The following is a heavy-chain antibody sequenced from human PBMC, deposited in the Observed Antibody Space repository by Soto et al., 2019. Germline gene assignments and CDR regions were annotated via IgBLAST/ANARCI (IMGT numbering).Heavy chain of an antibody. CDR3: ARGWEYYYDSSGYQGSFAFDI. V-gene: IGHV4-30-2*01. J-gene: IGHJ3*02. D-gene: IGHD3-22*01. Sequence: SPTLPLTCAVSGGSISSGGYSLKLFRQPPGHGLGGIWYISPAGSTYYNPSLRSRVTISVDRSKNQFSLKLSSVTAAETAVYYCARGWEYYYDSSGYQGSFAFDIWGQGTMVT. CDR1: GGSISSGGYS. CDR2: ISPAGST.